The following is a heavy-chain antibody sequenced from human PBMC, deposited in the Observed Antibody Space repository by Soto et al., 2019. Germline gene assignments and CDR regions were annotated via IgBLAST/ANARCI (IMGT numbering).Heavy chain of an antibody. CDR2: IYYSGST. Sequence: PSETLSLTCTVSGGTINSYYWSWIRQPPGKGLEWIGYIYYSGSTNYNPSLKSRVTISVDTSKNQFSLKLSSVTAADTAVYYCARGGYGDFYYYYGMDVWGQGTTVTVSS. CDR1: GGTINSYY. CDR3: ARGGYGDFYYYYGMDV. V-gene: IGHV4-59*01. D-gene: IGHD4-17*01. J-gene: IGHJ6*02.